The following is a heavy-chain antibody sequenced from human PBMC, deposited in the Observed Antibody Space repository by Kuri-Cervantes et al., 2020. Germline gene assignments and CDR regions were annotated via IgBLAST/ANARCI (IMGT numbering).Heavy chain of an antibody. V-gene: IGHV1-8*01. D-gene: IGHD2-15*01. CDR1: GYTFTSYD. J-gene: IGHJ4*02. CDR3: ARETPFPGRGSCRGFDY. Sequence: ASVKVSCKASGYTFTSYDINWVRQATGQGLEWMGWMNPNSGNTGYAQKFQGRVTMTRNTSISTAYMEPSSLRSEDTAVYYCARETPFPGRGSCRGFDYWGQGTLVTVSS. CDR2: MNPNSGNT.